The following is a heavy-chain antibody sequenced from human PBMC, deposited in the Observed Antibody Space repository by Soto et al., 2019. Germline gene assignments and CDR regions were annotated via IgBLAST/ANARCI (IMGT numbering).Heavy chain of an antibody. J-gene: IGHJ6*02. CDR1: GYIFVNYG. Sequence: QVQLVQSGDEVKKPGASVKVSCKASGYIFVNYGIAWVRQAPGQGLEWMGWISPYTGNTHSATKIQCRLTMTTDTSPSTAYMDLGSLTSDGTAVHYCVMVDSFVTLTPQDVWGQATTVTVSS. D-gene: IGHD5-12*01. CDR2: ISPYTGNT. CDR3: VMVDSFVTLTPQDV. V-gene: IGHV1-18*01.